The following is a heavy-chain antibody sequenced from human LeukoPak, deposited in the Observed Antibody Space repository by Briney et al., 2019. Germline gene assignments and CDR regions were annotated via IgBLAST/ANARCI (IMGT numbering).Heavy chain of an antibody. D-gene: IGHD3-22*01. CDR2: INPNSGGT. CDR3: ARIGAYYDSSGYYSSTGAFDI. V-gene: IGHV1-2*02. J-gene: IGHJ3*02. Sequence: ASVKVSCKASGYTFTGYYMHWVRQAPGQGLEWMGWINPNSGGTNYAQKFQGRVTMTRDTSISTAYMELSRLRSDDTAVYYCARIGAYYDSSGYYSSTGAFDIWGQGTMVTVSS. CDR1: GYTFTGYY.